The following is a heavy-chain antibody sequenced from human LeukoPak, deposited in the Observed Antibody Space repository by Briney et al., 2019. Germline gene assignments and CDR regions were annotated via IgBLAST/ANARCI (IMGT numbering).Heavy chain of an antibody. J-gene: IGHJ4*02. Sequence: PGGSLRLSCTASGLTFSTSGFNWVRQAPGKGLEWVSSICLTGSDRYHADSIKGRFTISRDNANNFLYLQMNSLRAEDTAVYYCATETNGRHYDYWGQGTLLTVSS. CDR1: GLTFSTSG. CDR2: ICLTGSDR. CDR3: ATETNGRHYDY. V-gene: IGHV3-21*06. D-gene: IGHD1-14*01.